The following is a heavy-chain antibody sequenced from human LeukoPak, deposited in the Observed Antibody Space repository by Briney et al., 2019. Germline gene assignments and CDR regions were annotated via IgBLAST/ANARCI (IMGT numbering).Heavy chain of an antibody. V-gene: IGHV3-48*02. CDR1: XFVFSNYN. J-gene: IGHJ4*02. CDR3: AKSSSGWYGGFDY. D-gene: IGHD6-19*01. Sequence: VQPGGSLRLSCAASXFVFSNYNMHWVRQAPGKGLEWVSYISSSSSTIFYADSVKGRFTISRDNAKNSLYLQMNSLRDEDTAVYYCAKSSSGWYGGFDYWGQGTLVTVSS. CDR2: ISSSSSTI.